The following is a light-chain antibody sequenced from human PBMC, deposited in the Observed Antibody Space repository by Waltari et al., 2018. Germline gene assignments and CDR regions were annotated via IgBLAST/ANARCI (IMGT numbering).Light chain of an antibody. Sequence: QSALTQPASVSGSPGQSITISCTGTISDVGTYNLVSWYQQHPGKAPKLMIYEDNKRPSGFSDRLSGSKAGTTASLTISGLQAEDEADYYCCTYVGRTTFHVTFGGGTKLTVL. CDR2: EDN. CDR1: ISDVGTYNL. J-gene: IGLJ2*01. CDR3: CTYVGRTTFHVT. V-gene: IGLV2-23*02.